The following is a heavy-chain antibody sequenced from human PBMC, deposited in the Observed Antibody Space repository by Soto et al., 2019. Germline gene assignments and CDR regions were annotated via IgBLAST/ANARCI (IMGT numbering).Heavy chain of an antibody. Sequence: QVQLVQSGAEVKKPGSSVKVSCKASGGTFSSYAISWVRQAPGQGLEWMGGIIPIFGTANYAQKVQGRVTITADESTSTAYMELSSLRSEDTAVYYCARRNSSSWYVGIGDYHHYYGMDVWGQGTTVTVSS. D-gene: IGHD6-13*01. V-gene: IGHV1-69*01. J-gene: IGHJ6*02. CDR2: IIPIFGTA. CDR3: ARRNSSSWYVGIGDYHHYYGMDV. CDR1: GGTFSSYA.